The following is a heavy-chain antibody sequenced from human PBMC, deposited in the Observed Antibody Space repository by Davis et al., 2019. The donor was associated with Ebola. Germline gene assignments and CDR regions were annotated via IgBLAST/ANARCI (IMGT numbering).Heavy chain of an antibody. CDR1: QLTFNTHS. J-gene: IGHJ3*02. CDR2: ISSSSSYI. V-gene: IGHV3-21*01. Sequence: GESLKISCAAPQLTFNTHSMNWVRQAPGKGLEWVSSISSSSSYIYYADSVKGRFTISRDNAKNSLYLQMNSLRAEDTAVYYCARALPPGQWLANDAFDIWGQGTMVTVSS. D-gene: IGHD6-19*01. CDR3: ARALPPGQWLANDAFDI.